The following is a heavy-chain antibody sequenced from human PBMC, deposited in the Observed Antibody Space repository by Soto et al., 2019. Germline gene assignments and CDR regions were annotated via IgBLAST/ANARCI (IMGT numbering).Heavy chain of an antibody. CDR1: GFTVSSNY. CDR3: AREWPHLDS. CDR2: IYSGGST. J-gene: IGHJ4*02. Sequence: GGSLRLSGAASGFTVSSNYMSWVRQAPGQGLEWVSVIYSGGSTFYADSVKGRFTISRDNSKNMVYLQMNRMRAEDTAVYYCAREWPHLDSWGQGTLVTISS. V-gene: IGHV3-53*01.